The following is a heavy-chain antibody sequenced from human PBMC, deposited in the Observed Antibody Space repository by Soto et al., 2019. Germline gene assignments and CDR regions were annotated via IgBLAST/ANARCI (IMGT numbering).Heavy chain of an antibody. D-gene: IGHD2-2*01. Sequence: ASVKVSCKASGYTFTSYGISWVRQAPGQGLEWMGWISAYNGNTNYAQKLQGRVTMTTDTSTSTAYMELRSLRSDDTAVYYCAVGRLGYCSSTSCLLWFKHWGQGTLVTVSS. J-gene: IGHJ1*01. CDR1: GYTFTSYG. V-gene: IGHV1-18*01. CDR3: AVGRLGYCSSTSCLLWFKH. CDR2: ISAYNGNT.